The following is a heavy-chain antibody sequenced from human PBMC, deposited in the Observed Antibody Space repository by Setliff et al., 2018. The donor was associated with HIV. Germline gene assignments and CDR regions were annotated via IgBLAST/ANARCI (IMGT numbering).Heavy chain of an antibody. CDR1: GSSFSSVYH. Sequence: SETLSLTCAFSGSSFSSVYHWAWIRQPPGKGLECIGTIFHSGGTYYNPSLKSRVTISVDTSKHQFSLRLSSVTAADTAVYYCAQLGMVDDFDYWGQGTLVTVSS. J-gene: IGHJ4*02. CDR3: AQLGMVDDFDY. V-gene: IGHV4-38-2*01. D-gene: IGHD1-1*01. CDR2: IFHSGGT.